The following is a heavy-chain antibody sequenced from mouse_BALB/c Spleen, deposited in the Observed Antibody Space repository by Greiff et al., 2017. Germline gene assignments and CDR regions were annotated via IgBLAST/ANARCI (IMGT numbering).Heavy chain of an antibody. CDR2: IDPANGNT. D-gene: IGHD1-1*01. J-gene: IGHJ3*01. Sequence: EVKLVESGAELVKPGASVKLSCTASGFNIKDTYMHWVKQRPEQGLEWIGRIDPANGNTKYDPKFQGKATITADTSSNTAYLQLSSLTSEDTAVYYCARPPDYYGSSWFAYWGQGTLVTVSA. CDR3: ARPPDYYGSSWFAY. V-gene: IGHV14-3*02. CDR1: GFNIKDTY.